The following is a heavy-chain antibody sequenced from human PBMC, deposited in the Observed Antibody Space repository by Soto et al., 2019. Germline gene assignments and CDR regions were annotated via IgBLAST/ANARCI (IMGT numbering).Heavy chain of an antibody. J-gene: IGHJ4*02. V-gene: IGHV3-23*01. CDR2: ISGSGGST. Sequence: GGSLRLSCAASGFTFSSCAMSWVRQAPGKGLEWVSTISGSGGSTYYADSVKGWFTISRDNSKNTLYLQMNSLRAEDTAVYYCAXXXYSSGLXXXFDYWGQGTLVTVSS. CDR3: AXXXYSSGLXXXFDY. CDR1: GFTFSSCA. D-gene: IGHD6-19*01.